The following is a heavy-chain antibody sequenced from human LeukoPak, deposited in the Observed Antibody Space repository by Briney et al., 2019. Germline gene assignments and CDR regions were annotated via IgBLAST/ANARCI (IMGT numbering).Heavy chain of an antibody. CDR1: GGSISSSSYY. J-gene: IGHJ3*02. CDR3: ARQGDIVVVPAANDAFDI. Sequence: PSETLSLTCTVSGGSISSSSYYWGWIRQPPGKGLEWIGSIYYSGSTYYNPSLKSRVTISVDTSKNQFSLKLSSVTAADTAVYYCARQGDIVVVPAANDAFDIWGQGTMVTVSS. V-gene: IGHV4-39*01. D-gene: IGHD2-2*01. CDR2: IYYSGST.